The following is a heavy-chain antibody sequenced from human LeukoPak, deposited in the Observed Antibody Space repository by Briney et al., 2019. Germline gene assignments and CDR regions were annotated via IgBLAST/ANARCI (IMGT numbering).Heavy chain of an antibody. J-gene: IGHJ3*02. V-gene: IGHV3-21*01. CDR3: ARDNAYCTNGVCPDAFDI. Sequence: GGPLRLSCAASGFTFSSYSMNWVRQAPGKGLEWVSSISSSSSYIYYADSVKGRFTISRDNAKNSLYLQMNSLRAEDTAVYYCARDNAYCTNGVCPDAFDIWGQGTMVTVSS. CDR2: ISSSSSYI. CDR1: GFTFSSYS. D-gene: IGHD2-8*01.